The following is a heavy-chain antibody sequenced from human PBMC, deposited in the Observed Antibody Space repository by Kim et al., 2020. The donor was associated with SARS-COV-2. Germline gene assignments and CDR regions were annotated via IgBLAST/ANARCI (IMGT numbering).Heavy chain of an antibody. D-gene: IGHD2-2*01. Sequence: GGSLRLSCAASGFTFSSYEMNWVRQAPGKGLEWVSCISSSGSTIYYADSVKGRFTISRDNAKNSLYLQMNSLRAEDTAVYYCARDTRRVPAAPFDPWGQGTLVTVSS. CDR1: GFTFSSYE. J-gene: IGHJ5*02. CDR3: ARDTRRVPAAPFDP. V-gene: IGHV3-48*03. CDR2: ISSSGSTI.